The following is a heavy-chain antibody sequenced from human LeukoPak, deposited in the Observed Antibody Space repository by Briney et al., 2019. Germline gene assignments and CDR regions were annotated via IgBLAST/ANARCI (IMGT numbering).Heavy chain of an antibody. CDR3: ARDLSGRWELPPYYFDY. CDR2: INPNSGGI. CDR1: GYTFTGYY. V-gene: IGHV1-2*02. Sequence: ASVKVSCKASGYTFTGYYMHWVRQAPGQGLEWMGWINPNSGGINYAQKFQGRVTMTRDTSISTAYMELSRLRSDDTAVYYCARDLSGRWELPPYYFDYWGQGTLVTVSS. J-gene: IGHJ4*02. D-gene: IGHD1-26*01.